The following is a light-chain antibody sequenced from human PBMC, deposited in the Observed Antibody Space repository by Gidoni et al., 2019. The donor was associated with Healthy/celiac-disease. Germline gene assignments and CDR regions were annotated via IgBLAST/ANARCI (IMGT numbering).Light chain of an antibody. V-gene: IGKV3-11*01. J-gene: IGKJ4*01. CDR2: DAS. Sequence: VLTHSPATLSFTPGERASLSGRDRQSDNSYLAWYQQKPGQAPRLLIYDASNRATGVPARFSGSGSGTDFTLTISSLEAEDFAVYYCQQRSNRPATFGAGTKVEIK. CDR1: QSDNSY. CDR3: QQRSNRPAT.